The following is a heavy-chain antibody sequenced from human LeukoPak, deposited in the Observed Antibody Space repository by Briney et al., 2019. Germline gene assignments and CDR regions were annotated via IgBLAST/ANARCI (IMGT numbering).Heavy chain of an antibody. D-gene: IGHD3-22*01. CDR1: GYTFTGYY. Sequence: ASVKVSCKASGYTFTGYYMHWVRQAPGQGLEWMGWINPNSGGTNYAQKFQVRVTMTRDTSISTAYMELSGLRSDDTAVYYCAETYYYDSSGGDAFDIWGQGTMVTVSS. CDR2: INPNSGGT. J-gene: IGHJ3*02. V-gene: IGHV1-2*02. CDR3: AETYYYDSSGGDAFDI.